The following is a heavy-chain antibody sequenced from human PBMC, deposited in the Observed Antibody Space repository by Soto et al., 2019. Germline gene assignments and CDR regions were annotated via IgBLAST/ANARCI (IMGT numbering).Heavy chain of an antibody. CDR2: INSDGTGT. CDR1: RFTFSTYW. V-gene: IGHV3-74*01. D-gene: IGHD3-22*01. CDR3: AGDSSGYSYDAFDI. Sequence: EVQLVESGGGLVQPGGSLRLSCAASRFTFSTYWMHWVRQASGKGLVWVSRINSDGTGTSYADSVKGRITISRDNAKNTLYLQMNSLRSEDTAVYYCAGDSSGYSYDAFDIWGQGTMVTVSS. J-gene: IGHJ3*02.